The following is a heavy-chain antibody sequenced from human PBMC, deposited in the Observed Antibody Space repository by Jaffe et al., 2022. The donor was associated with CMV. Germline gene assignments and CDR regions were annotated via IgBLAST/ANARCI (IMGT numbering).Heavy chain of an antibody. J-gene: IGHJ6*03. V-gene: IGHV4-59*08. Sequence: QVQLQESGPGLVKPSETLSLTCTVSGGSISSYYWGWIRRPPGKGLEWIGYIFYSGSTNHNPSLKSRVTISVDTSKNQFSLRLSAVTAADTAVYYCVRGGYCSGGTCSIPHHYQYYYVDVWGKGTTVTVSS. CDR1: GGSISSYY. D-gene: IGHD2-15*01. CDR2: IFYSGST. CDR3: VRGGYCSGGTCSIPHHYQYYYVDV.